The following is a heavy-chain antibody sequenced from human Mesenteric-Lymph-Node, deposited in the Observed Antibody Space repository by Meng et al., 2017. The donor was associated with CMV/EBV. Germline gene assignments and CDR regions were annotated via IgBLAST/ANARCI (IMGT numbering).Heavy chain of an antibody. J-gene: IGHJ4*02. V-gene: IGHV1-69*10. CDR3: ARQGSSTSCYRY. Sequence: SVKVSCKTSGGTFNRHAISWVRQAPGQGLEWMGGIIPIFGIANYAQKFQGRVTMTRDTSTSTVYMELSSLRSEDTAVYYCARQGSSTSCYRYWGQGTLVTVSS. CDR2: IIPIFGIA. CDR1: GGTFNRHA. D-gene: IGHD2-2*01.